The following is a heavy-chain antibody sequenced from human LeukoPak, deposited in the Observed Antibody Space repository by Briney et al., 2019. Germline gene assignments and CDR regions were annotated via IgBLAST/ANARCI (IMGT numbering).Heavy chain of an antibody. J-gene: IGHJ6*02. CDR2: IYTSGST. CDR1: GGSISSYY. CDR3: ARDVGYCSSTSCYCCYYGMDV. D-gene: IGHD2-2*01. V-gene: IGHV4-4*07. Sequence: KPSETLSLTCTVPGGSISSYYWSWIRQPAGKGLEWIGRIYTSGSTNYNPSLKSRVTMSVDTSKNQFSLKLSSVTAADTAVYYCARDVGYCSSTSCYCCYYGMDVWGQGTTVTVSS.